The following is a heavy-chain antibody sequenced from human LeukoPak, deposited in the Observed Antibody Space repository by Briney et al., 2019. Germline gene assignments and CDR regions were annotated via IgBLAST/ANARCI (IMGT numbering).Heavy chain of an antibody. CDR3: ASSSGWLNPFDY. D-gene: IGHD6-19*01. V-gene: IGHV3-21*04. CDR1: GFTFSSYS. J-gene: IGHJ4*02. CDR2: ISSSSSYI. Sequence: GGSLRLSCAASGFTFSSYSMNWVRQAPGKGLEWVSSISSSSSYIYYADSVKGRFTISRDNAKNSLYLQMNSLRAEDTALYYCASSSGWLNPFDYWGQGTLVTVSS.